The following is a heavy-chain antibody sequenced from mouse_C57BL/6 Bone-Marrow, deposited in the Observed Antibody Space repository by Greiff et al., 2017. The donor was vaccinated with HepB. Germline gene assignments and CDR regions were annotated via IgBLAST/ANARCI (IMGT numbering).Heavy chain of an antibody. Sequence: QVQLQQPGAELVKPGASVKLSCKASGYTFTSYWMHWVKQRPGQGLEWIGMIHPNSGSTNYNEKFKSKATLTVDKSSSTAYMKLSSLTSEDSAVYYCARSRYYGSGYFDYWGQGTTLTVSS. J-gene: IGHJ2*01. CDR2: IHPNSGST. CDR3: ARSRYYGSGYFDY. CDR1: GYTFTSYW. D-gene: IGHD1-1*01. V-gene: IGHV1-64*01.